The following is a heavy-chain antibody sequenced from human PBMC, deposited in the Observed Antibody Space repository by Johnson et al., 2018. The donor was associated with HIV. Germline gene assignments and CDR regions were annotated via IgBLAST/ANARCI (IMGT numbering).Heavy chain of an antibody. CDR2: ISYDGSNK. CDR3: AKVSRWYFLRAFDI. V-gene: IGHV3-30*04. CDR1: GFTFSSYA. D-gene: IGHD6-13*01. Sequence: QVQLVESGGGVVQPGRSLRLSCAASGFTFSSYAMHWVRQAPGKGLEWVAVISYDGSNKYYADSVKGRVTISRDNSKNTLSLQMNSLRAEDTAVYYCAKVSRWYFLRAFDIWGQGTMVTVSS. J-gene: IGHJ3*02.